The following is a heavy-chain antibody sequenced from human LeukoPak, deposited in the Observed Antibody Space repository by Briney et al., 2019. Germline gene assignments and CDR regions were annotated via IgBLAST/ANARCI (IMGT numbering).Heavy chain of an antibody. CDR1: GFTFSTYG. CDR3: ATDANLDSVGDY. CDR2: IKYDGSNK. D-gene: IGHD5-18*01. J-gene: IGHJ4*02. V-gene: IGHV3-30*02. Sequence: GGSLRLPCAASGFTFSTYGMHWVRQAPGKGLEWVAFIKYDGSNKNYADSVKGRFTISRDNSKNTLYLEMNSLRVEDTALYYCATDANLDSVGDYWGQGSLVTVSS.